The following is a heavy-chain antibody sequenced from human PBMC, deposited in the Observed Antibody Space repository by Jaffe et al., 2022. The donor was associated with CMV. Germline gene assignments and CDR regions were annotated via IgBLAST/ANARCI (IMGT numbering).Heavy chain of an antibody. V-gene: IGHV2-26*01. D-gene: IGHD3-9*01. CDR2: IFSNDEK. CDR3: ARIPPRDGYNVLSRNYFDY. CDR1: GFSLSNARMG. Sequence: QVTLKESGPVLVKPTETLTLTCTVSGFSLSNARMGVSWIRQPPGKALEWLAHIFSNDEKSYSTSLKSRLTISKDTSKSQVVLTMTNMDPVDTATYYCARIPPRDGYNVLSRNYFDYWGQGTLVTVSS. J-gene: IGHJ4*02.